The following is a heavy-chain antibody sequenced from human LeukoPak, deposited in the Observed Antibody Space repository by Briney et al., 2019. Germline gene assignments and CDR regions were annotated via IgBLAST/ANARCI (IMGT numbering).Heavy chain of an antibody. Sequence: SETLSLTCAVHGGSFSGYYWSWIRQPPGKGLEWIGEINHSGSTNYNPSLKSRVTISVDTSKNQFSPKLSSVTAADTAVYYCARGRGSPPRYYYYYMDVWGKGTTVTVSS. CDR1: GGSFSGYY. D-gene: IGHD1-26*01. J-gene: IGHJ6*03. V-gene: IGHV4-34*01. CDR3: ARGRGSPPRYYYYYMDV. CDR2: INHSGST.